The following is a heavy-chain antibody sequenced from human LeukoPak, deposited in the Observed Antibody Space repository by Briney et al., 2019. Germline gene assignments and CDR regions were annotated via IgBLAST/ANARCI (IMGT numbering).Heavy chain of an antibody. CDR2: VYYSGST. CDR3: ARDDGGNLSGFDP. CDR1: GASINSHF. Sequence: PSETLSLTCNVSGASINSHFWSWIRQPPGKGLEWIGYVYYSGSTNYNPSLRSRVTISVGTSKNQFSLKLTSVTAADTAVYYCARDDGGNLSGFDPRGQGTRVTVSS. D-gene: IGHD4-23*01. J-gene: IGHJ5*02. V-gene: IGHV4-59*11.